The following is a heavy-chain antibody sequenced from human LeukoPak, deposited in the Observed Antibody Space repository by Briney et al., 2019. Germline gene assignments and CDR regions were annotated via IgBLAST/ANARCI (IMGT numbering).Heavy chain of an antibody. CDR3: ARHYFMRAVPGGADY. V-gene: IGHV3-48*02. CDR1: GFTFSNYG. Sequence: GGSLRLSCAASGFTFSNYGMNWVRQAQGKGLEWISYINYNGSSIYYADSVKGRFTISRDNAKNSLYLQMSSLRDEDTAVYYCARHYFMRAVPGGADYWGQGALVTVSS. CDR2: INYNGSSI. J-gene: IGHJ4*02. D-gene: IGHD6-19*01.